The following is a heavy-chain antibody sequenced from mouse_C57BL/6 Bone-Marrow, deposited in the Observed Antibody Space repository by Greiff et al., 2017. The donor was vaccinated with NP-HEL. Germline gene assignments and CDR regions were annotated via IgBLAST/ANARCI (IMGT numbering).Heavy chain of an antibody. CDR3: ARDAWGYYHWYFDV. CDR2: SRNKANDYTT. V-gene: IGHV7-1*01. D-gene: IGHD2-3*01. CDR1: GFTFSDFY. Sequence: EVKVVESGGGLVQSGRSLRLSCATSGFTFSDFYMEWVRQAPGKGLEWIAASRNKANDYTTEYSASVKGRFIVSRDTSQSILYLQMNALRAEDTAIYYCARDAWGYYHWYFDVWGTGTTVTVSS. J-gene: IGHJ1*03.